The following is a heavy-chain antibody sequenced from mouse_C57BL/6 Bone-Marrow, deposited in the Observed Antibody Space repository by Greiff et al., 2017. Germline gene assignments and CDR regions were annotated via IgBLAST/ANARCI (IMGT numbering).Heavy chain of an antibody. V-gene: IGHV1-64*01. CDR3: AILRYWYFDV. Sequence: QVQLKQPGAELVKPGASVKLSCKASGYTFTSYWMHWVKQRPGQGLEWIGMIHPNSGSTNYNEKFKSKATLTVDKSSSTAYMQLSSLTSEDSAVYYCAILRYWYFDVWGTGTTVTVSS. D-gene: IGHD1-1*01. J-gene: IGHJ1*03. CDR1: GYTFTSYW. CDR2: IHPNSGST.